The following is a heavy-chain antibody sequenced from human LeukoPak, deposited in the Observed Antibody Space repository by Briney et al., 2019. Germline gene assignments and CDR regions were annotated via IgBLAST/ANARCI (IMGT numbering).Heavy chain of an antibody. CDR1: GFIFSDY. D-gene: IGHD2-2*01. Sequence: GGSLRLSCAASGFIFSDYMSWIRQAPGKGLEWVSYTSRSGRTIYYADSVKGRFTISRDNAKNSLYLQMNSLRAEDTAVYYCARDSRRCSSTSCYARSYYYYGMDVWGQGTTVTVSS. CDR2: TSRSGRTI. J-gene: IGHJ6*02. V-gene: IGHV3-11*01. CDR3: ARDSRRCSSTSCYARSYYYYGMDV.